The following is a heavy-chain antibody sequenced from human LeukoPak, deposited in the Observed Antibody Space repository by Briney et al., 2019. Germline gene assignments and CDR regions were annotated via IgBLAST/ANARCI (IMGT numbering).Heavy chain of an antibody. D-gene: IGHD6-13*01. CDR2: IYWNSGGT. J-gene: IGHJ4*02. CDR1: GFTSNDHA. CDR3: TKDITAGGLDY. V-gene: IGHV3-9*02. Sequence: GGSLRLSCAASGFTSNDHAMHWIRQIPGKGLEWVSGIYWNSGGTGYVDSVKGRFTISRDNAKNSLYLQMNSLRTDDTALYYCTKDITAGGLDYWGQGTLVTVSS.